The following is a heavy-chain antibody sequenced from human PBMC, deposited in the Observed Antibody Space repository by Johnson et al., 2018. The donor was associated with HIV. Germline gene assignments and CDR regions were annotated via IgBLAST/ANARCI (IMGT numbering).Heavy chain of an antibody. D-gene: IGHD2-21*02. CDR2: ISGSGVST. V-gene: IGHV3-23*04. J-gene: IGHJ3*02. CDR1: GFTFSSYA. Sequence: VQLVESGGGLVQPGGSLRLSCAASGFTFSSYAMSRVRQAPGKGLEWVSAISGSGVSTYYADSVKGRFSISRDNSKNTGYLQMNSLRADDTAVYYCARGGRGYSYSYAFDIWGQGTMVTVSS. CDR3: ARGGRGYSYSYAFDI.